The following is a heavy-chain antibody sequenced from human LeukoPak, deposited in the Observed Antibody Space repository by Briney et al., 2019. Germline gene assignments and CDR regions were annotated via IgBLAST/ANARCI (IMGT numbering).Heavy chain of an antibody. Sequence: SETLSLTCTVSGDSISSSSHHWGWIRQSPGKGLEWIGSIYYGRTTYYNPSLNNRVSISVVTSKNQFSLQLNPMSAADTAVYYCVRHDGRGGATMGALDSWGQGSLVTVSS. J-gene: IGHJ4*02. D-gene: IGHD4/OR15-4a*01. CDR3: VRHDGRGGATMGALDS. CDR2: IYYGRTT. V-gene: IGHV4-39*01. CDR1: GDSISSSSHH.